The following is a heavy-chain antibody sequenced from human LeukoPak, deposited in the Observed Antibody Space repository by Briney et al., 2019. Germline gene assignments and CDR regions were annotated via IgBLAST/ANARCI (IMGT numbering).Heavy chain of an antibody. Sequence: PGGSLRLSCAASGFTVSSNYKSWVRQAPGKGLEWVSVIYSGGSTYYADSVKGRFTISRDNSKNTLYLQMNSLRAEDTAVYYCAAKTVNMVRGVMSWGQGTLVTVSS. J-gene: IGHJ4*02. CDR2: IYSGGST. D-gene: IGHD3-10*01. CDR1: GFTVSSNY. V-gene: IGHV3-53*01. CDR3: AAKTVNMVRGVMS.